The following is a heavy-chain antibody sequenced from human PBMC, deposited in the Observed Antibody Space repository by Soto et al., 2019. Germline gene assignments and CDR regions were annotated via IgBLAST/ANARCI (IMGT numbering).Heavy chain of an antibody. CDR1: GFSFSSYS. D-gene: IGHD6-6*01. Sequence: LRLSCAASGFSFSSYSMNWVRRAPGQALEWVSSISGNGLYIYYSDSVTGRFTISRDNARNSLFLQMNSLRTEDTAVYYCARSQDYSSSWFGPWGQGTLVTVSS. CDR2: ISGNGLYI. V-gene: IGHV3-21*06. J-gene: IGHJ5*02. CDR3: ARSQDYSSSWFGP.